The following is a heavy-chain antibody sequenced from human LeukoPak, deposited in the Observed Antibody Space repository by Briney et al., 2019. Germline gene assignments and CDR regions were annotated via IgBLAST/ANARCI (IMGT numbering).Heavy chain of an antibody. CDR3: ARMWGSSWSYFDY. J-gene: IGHJ4*02. CDR1: GFTFSSYG. Sequence: GRSLRLSCAASGFTFSSYGMHWVRQAPGKGLEWVAVIWYGGSNKYYADSVKGRFTISRDNSKNTLYLQMNSLRAEDTAVYFCARMWGSSWSYFDYWGQGTLVTVSS. V-gene: IGHV3-33*08. D-gene: IGHD6-13*01. CDR2: IWYGGSNK.